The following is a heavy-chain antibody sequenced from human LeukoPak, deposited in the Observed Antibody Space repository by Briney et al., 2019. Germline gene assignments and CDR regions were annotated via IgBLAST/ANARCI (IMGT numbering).Heavy chain of an antibody. Sequence: AESLKISCKGSGYSFTSYWIGWVRQMPGKGLEWMGIIYPGDSDTRYSPSFQGQVTILVDKSISTAYLQWSSLKASDTAMYYCASSQTWSGYYTTWGQGTLVTVSS. CDR1: GYSFTSYW. D-gene: IGHD3-3*01. J-gene: IGHJ5*02. CDR3: ASSQTWSGYYTT. CDR2: IYPGDSDT. V-gene: IGHV5-51*01.